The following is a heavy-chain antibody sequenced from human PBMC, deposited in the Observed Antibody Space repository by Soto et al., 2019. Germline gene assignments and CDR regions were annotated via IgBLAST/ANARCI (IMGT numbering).Heavy chain of an antibody. J-gene: IGHJ3*01. CDR1: GFTFSSYA. CDR2: IHSDGSST. V-gene: IGHV3-74*01. Sequence: GGSLRLSCAASGFTFSSYAMSWVRQAPGQGLLWVSRIHSDGSSTTYADSVKGRFTISRDNAKNTVSLQMNSLRVEDTGVYFCARGDRGAFDLWGQGTMVTVSS. CDR3: ARGDRGAFDL. D-gene: IGHD2-21*02.